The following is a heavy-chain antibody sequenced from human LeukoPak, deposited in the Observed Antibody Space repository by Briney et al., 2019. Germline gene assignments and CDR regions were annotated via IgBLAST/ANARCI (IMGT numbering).Heavy chain of an antibody. V-gene: IGHV3-7*01. CDR3: ARYDRDLRSGLGFDY. CDR1: GFTFSSYW. Sequence: GGSLRLSCAASGFTFSSYWMSWVRQAPGKGPEWVANIKQDGSEKYYVDSVKGRFTISRDNAKNSLYLQMNSLRAEDTAVYYCARYDRDLRSGLGFDYWGQGTLVTVSS. D-gene: IGHD3-3*01. CDR2: IKQDGSEK. J-gene: IGHJ4*02.